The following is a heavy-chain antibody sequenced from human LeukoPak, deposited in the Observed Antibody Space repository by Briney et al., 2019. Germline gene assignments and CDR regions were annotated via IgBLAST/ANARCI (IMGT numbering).Heavy chain of an antibody. CDR1: GYTFTAYY. CDR3: ARDYYDSSGFGAFDI. D-gene: IGHD3-22*01. V-gene: IGHV1-2*02. J-gene: IGHJ3*02. CDR2: INPNSGGT. Sequence: ASVKVSCKASGYTFTAYYMHWVRQAPGQGLEWMGWINPNSGGTNYAQKFQGRVTMTRDTSISTAYMELSRLRSDDTAVYYRARDYYDSSGFGAFDIWGQGTMVTVSS.